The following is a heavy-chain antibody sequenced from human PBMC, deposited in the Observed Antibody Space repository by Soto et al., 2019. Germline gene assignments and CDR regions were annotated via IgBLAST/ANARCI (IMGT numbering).Heavy chain of an antibody. Sequence: SGPTLVNPTQTLTLTCTFSGFSLSTSGMCVSWIRQPPGKALEWLALIDWDDDKYYSTSLKIRLTISKDTSKNQVVLTMTNMDPVDTATYYCARIVFVGGRGYYGMDVWGQGTTVTVSS. CDR3: ARIVFVGGRGYYGMDV. D-gene: IGHD3-3*01. CDR2: IDWDDDK. CDR1: GFSLSTSGMC. V-gene: IGHV2-70*01. J-gene: IGHJ6*02.